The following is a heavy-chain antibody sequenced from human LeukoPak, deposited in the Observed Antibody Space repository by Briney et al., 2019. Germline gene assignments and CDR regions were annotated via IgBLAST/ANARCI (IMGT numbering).Heavy chain of an antibody. D-gene: IGHD2-21*01. J-gene: IGHJ4*02. CDR2: ISGSGGNT. CDR1: GFTFSSYA. Sequence: GGSLRLSCAASGFTFSSYAMSWVRQAPGKGLEWVPAISGSGGNTYYADSVKGRFTISRDNSKNTLYLQMNSLRAEDTAVYYCAKDIGGEIDYWGQGTLVTVSS. CDR3: AKDIGGEIDY. V-gene: IGHV3-23*01.